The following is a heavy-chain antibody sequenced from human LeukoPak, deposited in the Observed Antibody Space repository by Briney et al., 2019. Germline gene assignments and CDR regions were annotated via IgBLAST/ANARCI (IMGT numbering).Heavy chain of an antibody. CDR1: GYTLTELS. V-gene: IGHV1-24*01. Sequence: ASVTVSFTVSGYTLTELSMHWVRQAPGKGLEWMGGFDPEDGETIYAQKFQGRVTMTEDTSTDTAYMELSSLRSEDTAVYYCATDTGYYYGSGSYCFDYWGQGTLVTVSS. J-gene: IGHJ4*02. CDR3: ATDTGYYYGSGSYCFDY. D-gene: IGHD3-10*01. CDR2: FDPEDGET.